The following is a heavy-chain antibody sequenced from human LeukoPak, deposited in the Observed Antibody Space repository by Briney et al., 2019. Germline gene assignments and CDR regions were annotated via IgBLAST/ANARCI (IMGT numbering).Heavy chain of an antibody. Sequence: PSETLSLTCTVSGGSISTNTYYWGWIRQPPGKGLEWVGHMYYRGNTFSNPSLKSRVTLSVDTSKTQFSLKLRSVTAADTAVYYCARLYGNYQNYFDYWGQGTLVTVSS. V-gene: IGHV4-39*07. CDR2: MYYRGNT. D-gene: IGHD1-7*01. CDR1: GGSISTNTYY. J-gene: IGHJ4*02. CDR3: ARLYGNYQNYFDY.